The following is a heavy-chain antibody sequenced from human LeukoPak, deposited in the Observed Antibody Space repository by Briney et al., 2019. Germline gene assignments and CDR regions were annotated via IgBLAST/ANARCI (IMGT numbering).Heavy chain of an antibody. CDR3: ARWANYGDYYYYYYMDV. CDR1: GGSISSGGYY. D-gene: IGHD4-17*01. J-gene: IGHJ6*03. CDR2: IYTSGST. Sequence: ASETLSLTCTVPGGSISSGGYYWSWIRQPAGKGLEWIGRIYTSGSTNYNPSLKSRVTISVDTSKNQFSLKLSSVTAADTAVYYCARWANYGDYYYYYYMDVWGKGTTVTVSS. V-gene: IGHV4-61*02.